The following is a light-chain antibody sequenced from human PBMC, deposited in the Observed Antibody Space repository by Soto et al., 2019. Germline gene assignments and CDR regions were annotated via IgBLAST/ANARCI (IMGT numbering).Light chain of an antibody. Sequence: QSALTQPPSASGSPGQSVTISCTGTSSDVGGYNYVSWYQQHPGKVPRLMIYEVNKRPSGVPDRFPGSKSGNTASLTVSGLQAEDEADYYCSSYAGTSVEFGGGTKVTVL. J-gene: IGLJ2*01. CDR3: SSYAGTSVE. V-gene: IGLV2-8*01. CDR1: SSDVGGYNY. CDR2: EVN.